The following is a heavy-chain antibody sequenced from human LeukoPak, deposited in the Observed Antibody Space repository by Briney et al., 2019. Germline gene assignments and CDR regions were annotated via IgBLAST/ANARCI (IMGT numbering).Heavy chain of an antibody. Sequence: GASVKVSCKASGGTFSTNAISWVRQAPGQGLEWMATIIPIFGAPNYAPKFQGRVTITADESTSTAYMELSSLRSEDTAVYYCARNKNVEGLVYYYYMDVWGKGTTVTISS. D-gene: IGHD1-1*01. CDR3: ARNKNVEGLVYYYYMDV. CDR1: GGTFSTNA. J-gene: IGHJ6*03. V-gene: IGHV1-69*13. CDR2: IIPIFGAP.